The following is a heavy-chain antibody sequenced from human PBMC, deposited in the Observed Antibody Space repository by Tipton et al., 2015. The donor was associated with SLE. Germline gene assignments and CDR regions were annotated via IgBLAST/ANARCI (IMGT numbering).Heavy chain of an antibody. CDR2: IYYSWST. D-gene: IGHD2-21*01. J-gene: IGHJ6*01. CDR3: SRCGGGYGMDV. CDR1: GGSISSYY. Sequence: TLSLTCTVSGGSISSYYWSWIRQPPGKGLEWIGYIYYSWSTNYNPSHKSRVTISVDTSKNQFSLRLNSVTTADTAVYYCSRCGGGYGMDVWGQGTTVTGSS. V-gene: IGHV4-59*01.